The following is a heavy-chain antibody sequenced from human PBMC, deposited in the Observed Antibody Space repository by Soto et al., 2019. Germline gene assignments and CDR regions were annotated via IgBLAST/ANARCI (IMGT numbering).Heavy chain of an antibody. CDR3: ARGDTYYDFWSGYRNWFDP. D-gene: IGHD3-3*01. V-gene: IGHV4-61*01. J-gene: IGHJ5*02. CDR2: IYYSGST. Sequence: SETVSLTCTVSGGSVSSGSYYWSWIRQPPGKGLEWIGYIYYSGSTNYNPSLKSRVTISVDTSKNQSSLKLSSVTAADTAVYYCARGDTYYDFWSGYRNWFDPWGQGTLVTVSS. CDR1: GGSVSSGSYY.